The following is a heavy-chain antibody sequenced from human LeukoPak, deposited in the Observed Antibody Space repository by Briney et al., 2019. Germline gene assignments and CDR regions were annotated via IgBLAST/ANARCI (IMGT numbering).Heavy chain of an antibody. J-gene: IGHJ4*02. CDR1: GFTFSDYG. V-gene: IGHV3-30*02. Sequence: GGSLRLSCAASGFTFSDYGMHWVRQAPGKGLEWVACIRYDGSDTYYADSVKGRFTNSRDDSKNTLYLQMNSLRPEDTAVYYCAKLYGSGTSYHPLDYSGQGTLVTVSS. CDR2: IRYDGSDT. D-gene: IGHD3-10*01. CDR3: AKLYGSGTSYHPLDY.